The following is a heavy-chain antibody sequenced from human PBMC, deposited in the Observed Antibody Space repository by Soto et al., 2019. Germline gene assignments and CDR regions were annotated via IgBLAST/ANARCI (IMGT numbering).Heavy chain of an antibody. J-gene: IGHJ4*02. V-gene: IGHV1-2*02. CDR1: GYTFTAYY. CDR3: ARDPTSGVAAAGLLNF. CDR2: INLNSGDT. Sequence: AASVKVSCKASGYTFTAYYMHWVRQAPGQGLEWMGWINLNSGDTNYAQEFQGRVTMTRDTSISTAYMELSRLRSDDTAVYYCARDPTSGVAAAGLLNFWGQGTLVTVSS. D-gene: IGHD6-13*01.